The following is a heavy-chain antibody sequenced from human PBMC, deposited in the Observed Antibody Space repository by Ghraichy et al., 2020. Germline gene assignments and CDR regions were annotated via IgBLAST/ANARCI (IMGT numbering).Heavy chain of an antibody. Sequence: GESLNISCAASGFTFSSYSMNWVRQAPGKGLEWVSSISSSSSYIYYADSVKGRFTISRDNAKNSLYLQMNSLRAEDTAVYYCAREGGSYYYYGMDVWGQGTTVTVSS. CDR3: AREGGSYYYYGMDV. V-gene: IGHV3-21*01. D-gene: IGHD1-26*01. J-gene: IGHJ6*02. CDR1: GFTFSSYS. CDR2: ISSSSSYI.